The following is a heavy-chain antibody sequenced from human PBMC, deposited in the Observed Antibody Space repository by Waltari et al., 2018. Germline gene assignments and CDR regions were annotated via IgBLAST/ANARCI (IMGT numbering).Heavy chain of an antibody. D-gene: IGHD3-16*02. Sequence: QVQLQESGPGLVKPSETLSLTCTVSGGSISSYYWSWIRQPPGKGLEWIGYIYYSGSTNYNPSLKSRVTISVDTSKNQFSLKLSSVTAADTAVYYCARGSLSFAFDIWGQGTMVTVSS. CDR2: IYYSGST. J-gene: IGHJ3*02. CDR3: ARGSLSFAFDI. V-gene: IGHV4-59*01. CDR1: GGSISSYY.